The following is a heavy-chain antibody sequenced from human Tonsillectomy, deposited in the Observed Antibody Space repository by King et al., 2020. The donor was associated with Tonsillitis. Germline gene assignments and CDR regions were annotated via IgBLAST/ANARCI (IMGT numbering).Heavy chain of an antibody. D-gene: IGHD6-19*01. CDR3: AKYGHSSGWYYFDY. J-gene: IGHJ4*02. CDR2: ISNSGGNT. Sequence: VQLVESGGGLVQPGGSLRLSCAASGFTFSSYAMSWVRQAPGKGLEWVSGISNSGGNTYYADSVKGRFTISRDNSKNTLYLQMNSLRAGDTAAYYFAKYGHSSGWYYFDYWGQGALFTVSS. CDR1: GFTFSSYA. V-gene: IGHV3-23*04.